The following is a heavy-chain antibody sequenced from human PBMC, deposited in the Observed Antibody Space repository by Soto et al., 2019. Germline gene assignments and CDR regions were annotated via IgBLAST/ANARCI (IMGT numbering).Heavy chain of an antibody. Sequence: RLGGSLRLSCAPPGLTFSNHAMSWVSQAPGKELGWVSGLSSRGGGKYYEDSVKGRFTISRATSKNTLSIQMNSLRAEDAAFYYCARLRSGYFTGFDVWGLGTLVTVSS. V-gene: IGHV3-23*01. D-gene: IGHD3-3*01. J-gene: IGHJ4*02. CDR2: LSSRGGGK. CDR3: ARLRSGYFTGFDV. CDR1: GLTFSNHA.